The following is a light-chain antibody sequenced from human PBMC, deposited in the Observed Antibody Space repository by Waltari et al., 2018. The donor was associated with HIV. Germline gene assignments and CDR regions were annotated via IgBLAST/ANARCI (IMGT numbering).Light chain of an antibody. CDR2: KAS. V-gene: IGKV1-5*03. CDR3: QQYNTYLWT. J-gene: IGKJ1*01. Sequence: DIQMTQSPSTLSASLGDTVTLTCRASQDISRWLAWYQQKPGEVPKLLVYKASLLGSGVPSRVSGSGSGTEFTLTINSLQPSDFATYYCQQYNTYLWTFGQGTKVEI. CDR1: QDISRW.